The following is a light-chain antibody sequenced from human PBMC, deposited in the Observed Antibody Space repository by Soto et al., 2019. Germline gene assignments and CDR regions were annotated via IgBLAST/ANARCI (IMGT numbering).Light chain of an antibody. CDR1: QSISSW. Sequence: IQMTQSPSTLPASVGDRVTITCRASQSISSWLAWYQQKPGKAPKLLIYDASSLESGVPSRFSGSGSGTEFTLTISSLQPDDFATYYCQQYNSYPWTFGQGAKVDIK. CDR2: DAS. CDR3: QQYNSYPWT. J-gene: IGKJ1*01. V-gene: IGKV1-5*01.